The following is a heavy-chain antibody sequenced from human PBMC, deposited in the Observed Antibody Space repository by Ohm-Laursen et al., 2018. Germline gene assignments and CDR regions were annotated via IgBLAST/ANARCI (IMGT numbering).Heavy chain of an antibody. CDR2: ISGTSATI. CDR3: ARCQSGRSLSDS. D-gene: IGHD3-3*01. Sequence: SLRLSCAASGFTFSGYRMNWVRQAPGKGLEWVSCISGTSATIYYADSVKGRFNISRDNAKNSLYLQMDSLRAEDTAVYYCARCQSGRSLSDSWGQGTTVTVSS. J-gene: IGHJ6*02. V-gene: IGHV3-48*01. CDR1: GFTFSGYR.